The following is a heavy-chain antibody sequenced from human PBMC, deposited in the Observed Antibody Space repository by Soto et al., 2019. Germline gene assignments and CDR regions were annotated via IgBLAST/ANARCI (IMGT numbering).Heavy chain of an antibody. D-gene: IGHD4-17*01. J-gene: IGHJ4*02. Sequence: GSLRLSCAASGLTFSDRYMVWVRQAPGKGLEWVGRIRKKTNSYTTEYAASVKGRFIISRDDSTNSLYLQMSSLKTEDTAVYYCTTVTTVDYYFDYWGQGTLVTVSS. V-gene: IGHV3-72*01. CDR2: IRKKTNSYTT. CDR3: TTVTTVDYYFDY. CDR1: GLTFSDRY.